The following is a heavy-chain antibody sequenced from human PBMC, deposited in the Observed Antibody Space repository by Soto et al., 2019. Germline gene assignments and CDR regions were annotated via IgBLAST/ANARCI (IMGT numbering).Heavy chain of an antibody. Sequence: QVQLQESGPGLVKPSQTLSLTCTVSGGSISSGGYYWSWIRQHPGKGLEWIGYIYYSGSTYYNPSLKIRVTISVDTSKKQLSLKLSSVTAADTAVYYCAREEGGGYDHRWFDPWGQGTLVTVSS. V-gene: IGHV4-31*03. J-gene: IGHJ5*02. D-gene: IGHD5-12*01. CDR1: GGSISSGGYY. CDR3: AREEGGGYDHRWFDP. CDR2: IYYSGST.